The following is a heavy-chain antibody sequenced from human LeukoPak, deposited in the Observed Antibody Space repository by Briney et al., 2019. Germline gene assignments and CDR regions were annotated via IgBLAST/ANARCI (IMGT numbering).Heavy chain of an antibody. J-gene: IGHJ4*02. V-gene: IGHV3-11*01. D-gene: IGHD3-22*01. CDR3: VGDSNGYFYGHDY. CDR1: GLTFSNYY. CDR2: ISDSGSVI. Sequence: GGSLRLSCAASGLTFSNYYMSWIRQAPGKGPGWVSYISDSGSVIYYSDSVKGRFTISRDNAKNSLYLQMSSLRAEDTAVYFCVGDSNGYFYGHDYWGQGTLVAVS.